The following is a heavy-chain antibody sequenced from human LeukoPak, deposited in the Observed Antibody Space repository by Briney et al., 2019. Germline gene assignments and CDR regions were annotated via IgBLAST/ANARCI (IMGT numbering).Heavy chain of an antibody. Sequence: PGGSLRLSCAASGFTFSNYWMTWVRQAPGIGLEWLANIKQDGSEIYYVDSVRGRFTISRDNAKSSLYLQINSLRAEDTAVYYCVRDLGGGLWPNAFDIWGQGTMVTVSS. V-gene: IGHV3-7*05. CDR1: GFTFSNYW. D-gene: IGHD3-16*01. CDR3: VRDLGGGLWPNAFDI. J-gene: IGHJ3*02. CDR2: IKQDGSEI.